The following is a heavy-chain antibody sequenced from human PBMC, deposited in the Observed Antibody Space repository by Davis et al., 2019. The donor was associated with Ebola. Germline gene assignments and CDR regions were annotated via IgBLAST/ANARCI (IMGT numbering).Heavy chain of an antibody. CDR1: GFTFSSYA. CDR2: VRSHGSDD. CDR3: ARDSDDYSFDY. V-gene: IGHV3-30*02. Sequence: GGSLRLSCVASGFTFSSYAMSWVRQAPGRGLEWVAFVRSHGSDDHYADSVKGRFTISRDNSKNTLYLQMNSLRPEDTAVYYCARDSDDYSFDYWGQGTLVTVSS. J-gene: IGHJ4*02. D-gene: IGHD4-11*01.